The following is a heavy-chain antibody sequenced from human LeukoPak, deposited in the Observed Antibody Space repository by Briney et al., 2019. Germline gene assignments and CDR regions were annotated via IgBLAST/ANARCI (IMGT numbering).Heavy chain of an antibody. CDR3: AKDYDSSGYYILDY. D-gene: IGHD3-22*01. CDR1: GFTFSSYA. Sequence: GGSLRLSCAASGFTFSSYAMSWVRQAPGKGLQWVSGISGSGETAYYADSVKGRFTIFRDNSKNTLYLQMNSLRAEDTAVYYCAKDYDSSGYYILDYWGQGTLVTVSS. CDR2: ISGSGETA. J-gene: IGHJ4*02. V-gene: IGHV3-23*01.